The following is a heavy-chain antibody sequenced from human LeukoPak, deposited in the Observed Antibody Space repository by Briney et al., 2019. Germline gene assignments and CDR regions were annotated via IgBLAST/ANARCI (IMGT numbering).Heavy chain of an antibody. D-gene: IGHD5-24*01. CDR1: GDSISSNY. V-gene: IGHV4-59*01. Sequence: PSETLSLTCTVSGDSISSNYWSWIRQPPGKGLEWIGYIFYGGSTNYNPSLKSRVTISVDTSKNQFSLKLTSVTAADTAVYYCARVRQEMITIPAFDIWGQGTMVTVSS. CDR3: ARVRQEMITIPAFDI. J-gene: IGHJ3*02. CDR2: IFYGGST.